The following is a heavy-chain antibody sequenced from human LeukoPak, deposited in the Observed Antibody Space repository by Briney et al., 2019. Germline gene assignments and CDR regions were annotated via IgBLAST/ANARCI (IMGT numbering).Heavy chain of an antibody. CDR1: GFTFSSYE. CDR3: ARGGYYWFTAEGNDY. CDR2: ISSSGSTI. V-gene: IGHV3-48*03. D-gene: IGHD3-22*01. Sequence: GGSLRLSCAASGFTFSSYEMNWVRQAPGKGLEWVSYISSSGSTIYYADSVKGRFTISRDNAKNSLYLQMNSLRAEDTAVYYCARGGYYWFTAEGNDYWGQGTLVTVSS. J-gene: IGHJ4*02.